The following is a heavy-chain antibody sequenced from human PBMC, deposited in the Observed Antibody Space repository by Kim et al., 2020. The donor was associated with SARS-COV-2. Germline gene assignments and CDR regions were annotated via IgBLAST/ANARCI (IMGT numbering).Heavy chain of an antibody. CDR2: INAGNGNT. J-gene: IGHJ6*02. Sequence: ASVKVSCKASGYTFTSYAMHWVRQAPGQRLEWMGWINAGNGNTKYSQKFQGRVTITRDTSASTAYMELSSLISEDTAVYYCARDGTQTDKYYYGMDVWGQETTVTVSS. V-gene: IGHV1-3*01. D-gene: IGHD1-26*01. CDR3: ARDGTQTDKYYYGMDV. CDR1: GYTFTSYA.